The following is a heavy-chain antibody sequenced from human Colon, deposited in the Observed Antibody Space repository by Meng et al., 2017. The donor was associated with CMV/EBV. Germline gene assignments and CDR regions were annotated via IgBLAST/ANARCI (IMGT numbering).Heavy chain of an antibody. J-gene: IGHJ4*02. CDR3: SRDYTNAVVPDSLGY. Sequence: GGSLRLSCKASGFPFSHYAMTWVRQAPGRGLEWVSTISGTGEKTYFADSLKGRVTISRDNSNNTLSLRLSGLRAEDTAIYYCSRDYTNAVVPDSLGYWGQGTLVTVSS. D-gene: IGHD2-8*01. CDR1: GFPFSHYA. CDR2: ISGTGEKT. V-gene: IGHV3-23*01.